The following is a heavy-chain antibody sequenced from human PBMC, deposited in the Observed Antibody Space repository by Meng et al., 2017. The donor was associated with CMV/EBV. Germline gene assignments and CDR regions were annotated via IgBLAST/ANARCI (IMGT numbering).Heavy chain of an antibody. CDR2: INPSSGGT. J-gene: IGHJ5*02. CDR1: GYTFTGYY. V-gene: IGHV1-2*02. Sequence: QVQLVQSGAEGKKPGASLKVTFKASGYTFTGYYMHWVRQAPGQGLEWMGWINPSSGGTNYAQKFQGRVTMTRDTSISTAYMELSRLRSDDTAVYYCARDRSITMVRGVMGWFDPWGQGTLVTVAS. D-gene: IGHD3-10*01. CDR3: ARDRSITMVRGVMGWFDP.